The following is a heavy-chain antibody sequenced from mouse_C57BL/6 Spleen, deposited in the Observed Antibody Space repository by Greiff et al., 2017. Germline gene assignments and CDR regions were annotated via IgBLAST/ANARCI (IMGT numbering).Heavy chain of an antibody. D-gene: IGHD1-1*01. CDR3: TEATYYYGSSYGFAY. J-gene: IGHJ3*01. CDR1: GFTFSNYW. Sequence: DVQLQESGGGLVQPGGSMKLSCVASGFTFSNYWMNWVRQSPEKGLEWVAQIRLKSDNYATHYAESVKGRFTISRDDSKSSVYLQMNNLRAEDTGIYYCTEATYYYGSSYGFAYWGQGTLVTVSA. V-gene: IGHV6-3*01. CDR2: IRLKSDNYAT.